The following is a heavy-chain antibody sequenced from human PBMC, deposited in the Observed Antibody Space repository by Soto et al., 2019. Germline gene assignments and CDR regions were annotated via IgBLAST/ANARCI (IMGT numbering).Heavy chain of an antibody. V-gene: IGHV4-34*01. J-gene: IGHJ4*02. Sequence: SETLSLTCAVCGGSVSGYYWSWIRQPPGKGLEWIGEINHSGSTNYNPSLKSRVTISVDTSKNQFSLKLSSVTAADTAVYYCGRDPIMTTVTTNYFDYWGQGTLVTVSS. D-gene: IGHD4-17*01. CDR2: INHSGST. CDR3: GRDPIMTTVTTNYFDY. CDR1: GGSVSGYY.